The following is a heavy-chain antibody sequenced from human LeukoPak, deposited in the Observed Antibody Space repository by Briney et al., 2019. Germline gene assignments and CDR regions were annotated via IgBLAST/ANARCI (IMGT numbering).Heavy chain of an antibody. CDR2: ISPNGVIT. D-gene: IGHD5-24*01. V-gene: IGHV3-23*01. CDR3: AKDDAWLQYGN. CDR1: GFTFSSRDW. Sequence: GGSLRLSCVASGFTFSSRDWMNWVRQAPGKGLEWVSGISPNGVITYYADSVKGRFTISRDNSKGTVYLQMNSLRPEDTAVYYCAKDDAWLQYGNWGRGTLVTVSS. J-gene: IGHJ4*02.